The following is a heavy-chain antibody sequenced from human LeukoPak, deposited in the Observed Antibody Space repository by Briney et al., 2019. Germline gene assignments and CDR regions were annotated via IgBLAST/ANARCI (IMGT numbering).Heavy chain of an antibody. CDR1: GFTFSSYS. V-gene: IGHV3-23*01. Sequence: PGGSLRLSCAASGFTFSSYSMNWVRQAPGKGLEWVSGIRGTGDSIYYVDSVQGRYTISRDNSKNMVYLQMNSLRAEDTAVYFCEKDAIVRIAVVRSLHYWGQGTRVTVSS. CDR2: IRGTGDSI. D-gene: IGHD6-19*01. CDR3: EKDAIVRIAVVRSLHY. J-gene: IGHJ4*02.